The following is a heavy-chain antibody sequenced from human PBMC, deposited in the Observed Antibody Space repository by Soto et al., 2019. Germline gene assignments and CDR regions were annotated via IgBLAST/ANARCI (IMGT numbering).Heavy chain of an antibody. CDR1: GFTFSSYA. D-gene: IGHD6-13*01. V-gene: IGHV3-30-3*01. CDR2: IPYDGSNK. CDR3: ARDLSSSWYRGPVDY. Sequence: PGGSLRLSCAASGFTFSSYAMHWVRQAPGKGLEWVAVIPYDGSNKYYADSVKGRFTISRDNSKNTLYLQMNSLRAEDTAVYYCARDLSSSWYRGPVDYWGQGTLVTVSS. J-gene: IGHJ4*02.